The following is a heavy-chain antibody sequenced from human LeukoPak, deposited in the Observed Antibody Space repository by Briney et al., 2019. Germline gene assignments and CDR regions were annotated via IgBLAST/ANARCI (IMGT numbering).Heavy chain of an antibody. J-gene: IGHJ6*03. D-gene: IGHD3-9*01. V-gene: IGHV4-39*07. Sequence: SKTLSLTCTVSGGSISSGSYYWSWIRQPPGKGLEWIGEINHSGSTNYNPSLKSRVTISVDTSKNQFSLKLSSVTAADTAVYYCARVGDILTHYYYYMDVWGKGTTVTVSS. CDR2: INHSGST. CDR3: ARVGDILTHYYYYMDV. CDR1: GGSISSGSYY.